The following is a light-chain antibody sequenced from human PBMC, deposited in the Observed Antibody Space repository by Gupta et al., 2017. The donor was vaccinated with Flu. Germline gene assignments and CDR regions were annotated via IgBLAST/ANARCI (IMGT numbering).Light chain of an antibody. Sequence: DIQMTQSPSSLSASVGDRVTITCRASQSVSGYVNWYQQRPGKAPKLLISDGSNLQSGVPSRFSGSGSGTDFTLTISKLQAEDSATYYCQQGVSVPLTFGGGTKVDIK. CDR2: DGS. CDR3: QQGVSVPLT. CDR1: QSVSGY. V-gene: IGKV1-39*01. J-gene: IGKJ4*01.